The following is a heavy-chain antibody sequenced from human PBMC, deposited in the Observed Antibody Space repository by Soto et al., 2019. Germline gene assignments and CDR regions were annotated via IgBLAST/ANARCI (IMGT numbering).Heavy chain of an antibody. V-gene: IGHV4-59*01. CDR1: GGSISSYY. J-gene: IGHJ5*02. CDR3: ARDGGYCSGGSCQGPGFWFDP. D-gene: IGHD2-15*01. CDR2: IYYSGST. Sequence: PSETLSLTCTVSGGSISSYYWSWTRQPPGKGLEWIGYIYYSGSTNYNPSLKSRVTISVDTSKNQFSLKLSSVTAADTAVYYCARDGGYCSGGSCQGPGFWFDPWGQGTLVTVSS.